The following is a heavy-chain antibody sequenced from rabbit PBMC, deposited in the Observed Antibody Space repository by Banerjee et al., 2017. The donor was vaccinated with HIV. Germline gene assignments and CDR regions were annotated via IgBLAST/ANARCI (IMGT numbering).Heavy chain of an antibody. V-gene: IGHV1S47*01. CDR2: IYNGDGST. CDR3: ARDAGAFNL. Sequence: QEQLKETGGGLVQPGGSLTLSCKASGFDLSRYWICWVRQAPGKGLELIACIYNGDGSTYYASWVNGRFTISRSTSLNTVTLQMTSLTAADTATYFCARDAGAFNLWGPGTLVTVS. D-gene: IGHD4-2*01. CDR1: GFDLSRYW. J-gene: IGHJ4*01.